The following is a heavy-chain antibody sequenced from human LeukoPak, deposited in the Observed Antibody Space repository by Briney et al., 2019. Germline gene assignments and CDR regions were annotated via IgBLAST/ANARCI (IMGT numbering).Heavy chain of an antibody. D-gene: IGHD6-13*01. CDR1: GYTFTSYD. J-gene: IGHJ6*02. Sequence: GASVKVCCKASGYTFTSYDINWVRQATGQGLEWMGWMNPNSGNTGYAQKFQGRVTMTRNTSISTAYMELSSLRSEDTAVYYCARVPGSSWYLRGYYYGMDVWGQGTTVTVSS. CDR3: ARVPGSSWYLRGYYYGMDV. V-gene: IGHV1-8*01. CDR2: MNPNSGNT.